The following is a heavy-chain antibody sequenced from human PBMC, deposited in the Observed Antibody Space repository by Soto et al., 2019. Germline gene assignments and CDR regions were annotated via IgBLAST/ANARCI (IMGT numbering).Heavy chain of an antibody. J-gene: IGHJ5*02. D-gene: IGHD3-10*01. Sequence: QLQLQESGPGLVKPSETLSLTCTVSGGSISSSSYYWGWIRQPPGKGLEWIGSIYYSGSTYYNPSLKIRVTITVGTSKNRFSLRLSSVTAADSGVYCCARRPESWGGSSGFGYNWFDPWGQGTLGTGSS. V-gene: IGHV4-39*01. CDR3: ARRPESWGGSSGFGYNWFDP. CDR1: GGSISSSSYY. CDR2: IYYSGST.